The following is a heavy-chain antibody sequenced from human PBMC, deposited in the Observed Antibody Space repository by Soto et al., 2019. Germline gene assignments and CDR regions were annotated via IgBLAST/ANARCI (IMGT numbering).Heavy chain of an antibody. J-gene: IGHJ6*02. CDR2: ISSSSSYI. Sequence: GGSLRLSCAASGFTFSSYSMNWVRQAPGKGLEWVPSISSSSSYIYYADSVKGRFTISRDNAKNSLYLQMNSLRAEDTAVYYCARDDLGYEFWSGLPPLNYYYGMDVWGQGTTVTVSS. D-gene: IGHD3-3*01. CDR3: ARDDLGYEFWSGLPPLNYYYGMDV. V-gene: IGHV3-21*01. CDR1: GFTFSSYS.